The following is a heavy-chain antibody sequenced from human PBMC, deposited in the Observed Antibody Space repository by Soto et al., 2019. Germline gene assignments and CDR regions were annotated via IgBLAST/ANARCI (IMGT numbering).Heavy chain of an antibody. D-gene: IGHD2-15*01. J-gene: IGHJ4*02. V-gene: IGHV1-69*01. CDR1: GGTFSSYA. CDR3: ARRYWSGGSCTYYFDY. Sequence: QVQLVQSGAEVKKPGSSVKVSCKASGGTFSSYAISWVRQAPGQGLEWMGGIIPIFGTANYAQTFQGRVTITADESTSTAYMELSSLRSEDTAVYYCARRYWSGGSCTYYFDYWGQGTLVTVSS. CDR2: IIPIFGTA.